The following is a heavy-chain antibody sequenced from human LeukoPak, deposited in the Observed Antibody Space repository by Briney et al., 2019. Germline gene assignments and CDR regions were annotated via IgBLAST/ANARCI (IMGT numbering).Heavy chain of an antibody. CDR3: ARELFDFDY. CDR1: AFTFSSYA. D-gene: IGHD3-10*01. Sequence: PGGSLRLSCAASAFTFSSYAMTWVRQAPGKGLEWVSEITGSGGSTYYADSVKGRFTISRDNSRNTLYLQMNSLRAEDTAVYYCARELFDFDYWGQGTLVTVSS. CDR2: ITGSGGST. J-gene: IGHJ4*02. V-gene: IGHV3-23*01.